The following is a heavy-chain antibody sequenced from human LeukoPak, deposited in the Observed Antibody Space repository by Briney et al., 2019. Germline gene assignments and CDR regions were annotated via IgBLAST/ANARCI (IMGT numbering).Heavy chain of an antibody. CDR1: GDSITSSSYY. J-gene: IGHJ4*02. CDR3: ARAYRFPFGGNFDY. CDR2: IYYTGGT. Sequence: SETLSLTCSVSGDSITSSSYYWGWIRQPPEKGLEWIGSIYYTGGTYYSPSLKSRVTISVDTSKNQFSLMLSSVTAADTAVYYCARAYRFPFGGNFDYWGQGTLVTVSS. D-gene: IGHD4-23*01. V-gene: IGHV4-39*01.